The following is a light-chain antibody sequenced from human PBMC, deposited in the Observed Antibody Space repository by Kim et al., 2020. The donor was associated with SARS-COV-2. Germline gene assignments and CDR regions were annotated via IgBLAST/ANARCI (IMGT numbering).Light chain of an antibody. Sequence: GHSITLSCTGTRSDVGCYNYVSWYQQHPGKAPKLMIYDVSSRPSGVSNRFSGSKSGNTASLTISGLQAEDEADYYCYSYTSSSTRVFGTGTKVTVL. CDR2: DVS. J-gene: IGLJ1*01. CDR1: RSDVGCYNY. CDR3: YSYTSSSTRV. V-gene: IGLV2-14*03.